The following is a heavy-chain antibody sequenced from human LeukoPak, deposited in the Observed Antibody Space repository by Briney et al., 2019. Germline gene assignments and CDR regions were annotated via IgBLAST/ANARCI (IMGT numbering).Heavy chain of an antibody. D-gene: IGHD2-2*02. J-gene: IGHJ4*02. Sequence: SETLSLTCTVSGGSISSYYWSWIRQPPGKGLEWIGYLYYSGSTNYNPSLKSRVTISVDTSKNQFSLKLSSVTAADTAVYYCARGRAYCSSTSCYNGTFDYWGQGTLVTVSS. CDR2: LYYSGST. CDR1: GGSISSYY. CDR3: ARGRAYCSSTSCYNGTFDY. V-gene: IGHV4-59*08.